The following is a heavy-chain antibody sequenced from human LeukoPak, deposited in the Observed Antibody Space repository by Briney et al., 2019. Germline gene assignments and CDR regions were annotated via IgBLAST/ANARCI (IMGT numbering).Heavy chain of an antibody. V-gene: IGHV1-46*01. CDR3: ARDRGYGDSLGWFDP. CDR1: GYTFISYY. Sequence: ASVKVSCKASGYTFISYYMHWVRQAPGQGLEWMGIINPSGGSTSYAQKFQGRVTMTRDTSTSTVYMELSSLRSEDTAVYYCARDRGYGDSLGWFDPWGQGTLVTVSS. CDR2: INPSGGST. D-gene: IGHD4-17*01. J-gene: IGHJ5*02.